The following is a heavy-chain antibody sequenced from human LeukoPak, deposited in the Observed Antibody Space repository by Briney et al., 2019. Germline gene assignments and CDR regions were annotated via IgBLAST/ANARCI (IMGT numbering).Heavy chain of an antibody. CDR1: GLTFSNHW. CDR2: IDGDGSGT. CDR3: AAVFDY. V-gene: IGHV3-74*01. J-gene: IGHJ4*02. D-gene: IGHD6-19*01. Sequence: GGSLRLSCAASGLTFSNHWMHWVRQAPGKGLVWVSRIDGDGSGTSYADSVKGRFTISRDNAKNTSYLQMDSLRAEYSAVYYCAAVFDYWGQGTLVTVSS.